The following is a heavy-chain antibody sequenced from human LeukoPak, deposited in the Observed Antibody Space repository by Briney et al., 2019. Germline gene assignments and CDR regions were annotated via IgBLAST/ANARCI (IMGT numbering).Heavy chain of an antibody. CDR1: GFTVSSNY. Sequence: GGSLRLSCAASGFTVSSNYMSWVRQAPGKGLEWVSVIYSGGSTYYADSVKGRFTISRDNSKNTLYLQMNSLRAEDTAVYYCAIWFGELGDDAFDIWGQGTMVTVSS. D-gene: IGHD3-10*01. V-gene: IGHV3-66*01. J-gene: IGHJ3*02. CDR2: IYSGGST. CDR3: AIWFGELGDDAFDI.